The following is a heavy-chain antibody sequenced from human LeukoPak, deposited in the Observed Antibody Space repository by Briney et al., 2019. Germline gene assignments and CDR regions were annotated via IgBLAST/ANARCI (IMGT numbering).Heavy chain of an antibody. CDR1: GFTVSSNY. D-gene: IGHD5-12*01. J-gene: IGHJ4*02. V-gene: IGHV3-53*01. Sequence: GGSLRLSCAASGFTVSSNYMSWVRQAPGKGLEWVSVIYSGRSTYYADSVKGRFTISRDNSKNTLYLQMNSLRAEDTAVYYCARGYSGYDWLFDYWGQGTLVTVSS. CDR3: ARGYSGYDWLFDY. CDR2: IYSGRST.